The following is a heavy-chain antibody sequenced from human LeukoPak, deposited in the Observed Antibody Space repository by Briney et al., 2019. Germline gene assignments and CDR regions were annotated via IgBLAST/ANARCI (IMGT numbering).Heavy chain of an antibody. D-gene: IGHD2-15*01. J-gene: IGHJ6*03. V-gene: IGHV3-23*01. CDR3: AKNGDRGAYCSGGSCYPYYYYNMDV. CDR1: GFTFSSYE. CDR2: ISSTGGTA. Sequence: PGGSLRLSCAASGFTFSSYEMNWVRQAPGKGLEWVSAISSTGGTAYYADSVKGRFTISRDNSKNTLYLQMNSLRAEDTAIYYCAKNGDRGAYCSGGSCYPYYYYNMDVWGKGTTVTISS.